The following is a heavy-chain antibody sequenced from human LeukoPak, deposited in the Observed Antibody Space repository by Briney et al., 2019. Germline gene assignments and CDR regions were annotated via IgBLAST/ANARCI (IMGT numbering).Heavy chain of an antibody. CDR2: INAGNGNT. V-gene: IGHV1-3*01. CDR3: ASSDSSSWSRPYYYYGMDV. J-gene: IGHJ6*02. CDR1: GYTFTSYA. Sequence: GASVKVSCKASGYTFTSYAMHWVRQAPGQRLEWMGWINAGNGNTKYSQKFQGRVTITRDTSASTAYMELSSLRSEDTAVYYCASSDSSSWSRPYYYYGMDVWGQGTTVTVSS. D-gene: IGHD6-13*01.